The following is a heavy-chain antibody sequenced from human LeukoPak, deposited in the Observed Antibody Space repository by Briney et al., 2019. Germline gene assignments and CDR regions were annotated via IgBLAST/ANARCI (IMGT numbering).Heavy chain of an antibody. V-gene: IGHV3-33*01. Sequence: GGSLRLSCAASGFTFSNYGMHWVRQAPGKGLEWVAVIWYDGSNKYYADSVKGRFNVSRDNSRTTLYLQMNSLRAEDTAVYYCARVGYCSGGSCHPDYYYFYGMDVWGQGTTVTVSS. CDR3: ARVGYCSGGSCHPDYYYFYGMDV. CDR2: IWYDGSNK. D-gene: IGHD2-15*01. J-gene: IGHJ6*02. CDR1: GFTFSNYG.